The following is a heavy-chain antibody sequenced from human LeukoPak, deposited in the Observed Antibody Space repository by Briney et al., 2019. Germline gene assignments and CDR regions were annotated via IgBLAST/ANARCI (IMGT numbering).Heavy chain of an antibody. V-gene: IGHV5-51*01. CDR2: IYPGDSDT. CDR3: ARHEKLSRGYSYGHDAFDI. Sequence: GESLKISCKGSGYSFTSYWIGWVRQMPGKGLEWMGIIYPGDSDTRYSPSFQGQVTISADKFISTAYLQWSSLKASDTAMYYCARHEKLSRGYSYGHDAFDIWGQGTMVTVSS. CDR1: GYSFTSYW. D-gene: IGHD5-18*01. J-gene: IGHJ3*02.